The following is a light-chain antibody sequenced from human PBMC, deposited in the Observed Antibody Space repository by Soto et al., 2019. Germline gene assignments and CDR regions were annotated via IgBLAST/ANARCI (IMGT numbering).Light chain of an antibody. CDR3: QHYSNWPPT. Sequence: EMVMTQSPATLSVSPGERVTLSCRASESVHSNLAWYQQIPGQGPSLLIYYASTRVTGVPDRFSGSGSGTEFANTISSLQSGDFGVYYCQHYSNWPPTFGPGTKVEIK. CDR2: YAS. CDR1: ESVHSN. J-gene: IGKJ3*01. V-gene: IGKV3-15*01.